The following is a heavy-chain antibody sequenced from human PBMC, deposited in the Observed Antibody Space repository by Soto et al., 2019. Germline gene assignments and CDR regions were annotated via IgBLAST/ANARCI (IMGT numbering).Heavy chain of an antibody. CDR1: GFTFDDYT. CDR2: ISWDGGST. D-gene: IGHD3-9*01. V-gene: IGHV3-43*01. CDR3: AKVAFPYYDILTGYYSE. Sequence: GGSLRLSCAASGFTFDDYTMHWVRQAPGKGLEWVSLISWDGGSTYYADSVKGRFTISRDNSKNSLYLQMNSLRTEDTALYYCAKVAFPYYDILTGYYSEWGQGTLVTVS. J-gene: IGHJ4*02.